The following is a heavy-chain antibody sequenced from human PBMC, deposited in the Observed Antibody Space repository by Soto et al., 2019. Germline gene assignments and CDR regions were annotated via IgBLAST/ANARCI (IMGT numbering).Heavy chain of an antibody. CDR3: AKDERYFDWLLYGFDY. J-gene: IGHJ4*02. D-gene: IGHD3-9*01. Sequence: PGGSLRLSCAASGFTFSSYAMSWVRQAPGKGLEWVSAISGSGGSTYYADSVKGRFTISRDNSKNTLYLQMNSLRAEDTAVYYCAKDERYFDWLLYGFDYWGQGTLVTVSS. CDR2: ISGSGGST. V-gene: IGHV3-23*01. CDR1: GFTFSSYA.